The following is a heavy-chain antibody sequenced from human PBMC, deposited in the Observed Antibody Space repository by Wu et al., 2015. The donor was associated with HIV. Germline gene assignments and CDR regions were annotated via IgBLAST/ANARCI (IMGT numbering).Heavy chain of an antibody. J-gene: IGHJ4*02. Sequence: QVQLVQSGAEVKKPGASVKVSCKASGYTFTSYGIHWVRQAPGQGLEWMGWISAHSGNTFYAQKVQGRVTMTTDKSTNTAYMELRTLKSDDTGVYYCARSTVITDYCDSWGPGTLVTVSS. CDR2: ISAHSGNT. D-gene: IGHD4-11*01. CDR1: GYTFTSYG. V-gene: IGHV1-18*01. CDR3: ARSTVITDYCDS.